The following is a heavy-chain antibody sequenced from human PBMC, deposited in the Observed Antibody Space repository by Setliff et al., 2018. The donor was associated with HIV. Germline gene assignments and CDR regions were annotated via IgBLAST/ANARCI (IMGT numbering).Heavy chain of an antibody. J-gene: IGHJ4*02. Sequence: LSLTCAVYGGPLSGHYWSWIRQPPGQGLEWIGETSHSGKTNYNPSLKSRVTISVDTSKNQFSLKLSSVTAADTAVYYCARAPEPIAAAGRGLFDYWGQGTLVTVSS. CDR3: ARAPEPIAAAGRGLFDY. CDR1: GGPLSGHY. V-gene: IGHV4-34*01. D-gene: IGHD6-13*01. CDR2: TSHSGKT.